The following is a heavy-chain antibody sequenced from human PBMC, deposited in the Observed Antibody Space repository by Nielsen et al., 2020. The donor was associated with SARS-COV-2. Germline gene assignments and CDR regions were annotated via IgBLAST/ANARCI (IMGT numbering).Heavy chain of an antibody. V-gene: IGHV3-53*01. CDR1: GLTVSGNY. J-gene: IGHJ2*01. D-gene: IGHD1-1*01. Sequence: GESLKISCAASGLTVSGNYMTWVRQAPGKGLEWVSVIYSGGTTYYADSVKDRFTISRDNSKNTVYLQMNSLRAEDTAVYYCARVRGYADYWYFDLWGRGTLVTVSS. CDR2: IYSGGTT. CDR3: ARVRGYADYWYFDL.